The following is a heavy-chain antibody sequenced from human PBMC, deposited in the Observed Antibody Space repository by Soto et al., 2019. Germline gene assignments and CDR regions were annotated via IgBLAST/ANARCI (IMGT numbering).Heavy chain of an antibody. CDR1: GFDVSNTD. CDR3: AREAITVIAAPEYYFDY. J-gene: IGHJ4*02. V-gene: IGHV3-66*01. Sequence: GGSLRLSCAASGFDVSNTDMSWVRQAPGKGLEWVSVIYSGGYTNYADSVKGRFIVSRDSPKNTLYLQMDSLRAEDTAVYYCAREAITVIAAPEYYFDYWGQGTLVTVSS. D-gene: IGHD6-19*01. CDR2: IYSGGYT.